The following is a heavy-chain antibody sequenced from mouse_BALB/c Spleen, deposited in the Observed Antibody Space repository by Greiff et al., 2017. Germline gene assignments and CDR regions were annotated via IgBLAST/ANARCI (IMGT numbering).Heavy chain of an antibody. Sequence: EVMLVESGGGLVKPGGSLKLSCAASGFTFSSYAMSWVRQSPEKRLEWVAEISSGGGYTYYPDTVTGGFTFTRDNAKNTLYLEMSSLRSEDTAMYYCARRGTTVVAADWGQGTLVTVSA. CDR3: ARRGTTVVAAD. CDR2: ISSGGGYT. D-gene: IGHD1-1*01. CDR1: GFTFSSYA. V-gene: IGHV5-9-4*01. J-gene: IGHJ3*01.